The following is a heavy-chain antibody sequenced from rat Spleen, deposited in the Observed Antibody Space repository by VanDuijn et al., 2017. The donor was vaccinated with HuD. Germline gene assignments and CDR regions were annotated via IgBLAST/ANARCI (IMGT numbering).Heavy chain of an antibody. CDR3: TRHHYDGYYHGPVFGVMDA. Sequence: EVQLVESGGGLVQPGRSLKLSCVTSGFTFSDYYMAWIRQAPGKGLEWVSSINIDGGSTYYTDSVKGRFTISRDNAKSTLYLQMDSLRSEDTASHYCTRHHYDGYYHGPVFGVMDAWGRGASVTVSS. J-gene: IGHJ4*01. CDR2: INIDGGST. V-gene: IGHV5-31*01. CDR1: GFTFSDYY. D-gene: IGHD1-12*03.